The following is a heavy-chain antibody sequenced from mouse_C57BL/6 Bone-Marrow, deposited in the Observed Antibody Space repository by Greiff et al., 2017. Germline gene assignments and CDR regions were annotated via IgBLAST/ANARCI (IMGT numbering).Heavy chain of an antibody. D-gene: IGHD1-1*01. CDR1: GYAFTNYL. V-gene: IGHV1-54*01. Sequence: VQLQQSGAELVRPGTSVKVSCKASGYAFTNYLIEWVKQRPGQGLEWIGVINPGSGGTNYTEKFKGKATLTADKSSSTAYMQLSSLTSEDSAVYFCARGYGSSYENYWGQGTTLTVSS. CDR3: ARGYGSSYENY. J-gene: IGHJ2*01. CDR2: INPGSGGT.